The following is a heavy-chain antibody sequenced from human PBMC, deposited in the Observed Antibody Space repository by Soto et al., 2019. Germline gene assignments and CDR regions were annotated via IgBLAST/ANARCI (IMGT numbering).Heavy chain of an antibody. CDR2: IKPDKGDT. CDR1: YG. J-gene: IGHJ5*02. V-gene: IGHV1-18*04. D-gene: IGHD5-12*01. CDR3: ATSYDSGFDP. Sequence: YGIRWIRQAPGQGPEWMGWIKPDKGDTNYAQKFQGRVTMTTDTSSNTAYMELRSLRSDDTAVYYCATSYDSGFDPWGQGTLVSVSS.